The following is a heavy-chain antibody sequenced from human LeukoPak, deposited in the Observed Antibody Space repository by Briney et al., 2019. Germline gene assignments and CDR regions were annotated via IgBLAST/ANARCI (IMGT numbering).Heavy chain of an antibody. D-gene: IGHD7-27*01. CDR2: MSPNSGDT. CDR3: VRTPPNWGFDY. V-gene: IGHV1-8*01. CDR1: GYTFTSHD. Sequence: ASVKVSCKASGYTFTSHDINWVRQSTGQGLEWMGWMSPNSGDTGYAQKFQGRVTMTSDSSISTAYMELSSLRSEDTAIYYCVRTPPNWGFDYWGQGTLVTVSS. J-gene: IGHJ4*02.